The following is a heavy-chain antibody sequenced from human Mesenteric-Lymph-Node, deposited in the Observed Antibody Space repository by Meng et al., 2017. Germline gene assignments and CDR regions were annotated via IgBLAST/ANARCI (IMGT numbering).Heavy chain of an antibody. CDR3: ARDYWGSLDY. CDR2: MSPHSGYT. CDR1: GDTFINYD. J-gene: IGHJ4*02. Sequence: LGQSGTEVKKPGASVKVSCKASGDTFINYDINWVRQATGQGLEWMGWMSPHSGYTGYAPMFQGRLTITRNTSISTVYMELSNLRSDDTAVYYCARDYWGSLDYWGQGILVTVSS. V-gene: IGHV1-8*03. D-gene: IGHD7-27*01.